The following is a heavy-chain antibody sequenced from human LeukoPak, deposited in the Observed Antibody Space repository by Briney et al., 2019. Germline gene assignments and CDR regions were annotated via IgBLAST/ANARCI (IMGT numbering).Heavy chain of an antibody. V-gene: IGHV4-39*01. D-gene: IGHD6-13*01. CDR1: GGPISSSSYY. Sequence: SETLSLTCTVSGGPISSSSYYWGWIRQPPGTGLEWIGSIYCSGSTYYNPSLKSRVTISVDTSKNQFSLKLSSVTAADTAVYYCARHVAAAGTVDYWGQGTLVTVSS. CDR3: ARHVAAAGTVDY. J-gene: IGHJ4*02. CDR2: IYCSGST.